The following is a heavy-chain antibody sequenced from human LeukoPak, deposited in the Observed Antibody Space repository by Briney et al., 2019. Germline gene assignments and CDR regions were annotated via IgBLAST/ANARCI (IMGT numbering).Heavy chain of an antibody. Sequence: PGGSLRLSCAASGFTFSSYGMHWVRQAPGKGLEWVAVISYDGSNKYYADSVKGRFSISRDNSKNTLYLQMNSLRAEDTAVYSCANDSSGWYGREYYFDYWGQGTLVTVSS. D-gene: IGHD6-19*01. CDR1: GFTFSSYG. J-gene: IGHJ4*02. V-gene: IGHV3-30*18. CDR2: ISYDGSNK. CDR3: ANDSSGWYGREYYFDY.